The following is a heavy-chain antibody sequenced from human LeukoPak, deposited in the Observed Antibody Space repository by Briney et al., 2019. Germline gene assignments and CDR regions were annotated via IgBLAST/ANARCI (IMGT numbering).Heavy chain of an antibody. CDR2: ISSGGSTI. CDR3: ARNKILVEQGLDY. Sequence: SGGSLRLSCAASGFTFSSYAMNWVRQAPGKGLEWISYISSGGSTIYYADSVKGRFTISRDNAKNSLYLQMNSLRAEDTAVYYCARNKILVEQGLDYWGQGTLVTVSS. CDR1: GFTFSSYA. J-gene: IGHJ4*02. D-gene: IGHD3-22*01. V-gene: IGHV3-48*03.